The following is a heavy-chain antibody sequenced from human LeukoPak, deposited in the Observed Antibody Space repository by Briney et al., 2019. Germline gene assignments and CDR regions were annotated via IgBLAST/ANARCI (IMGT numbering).Heavy chain of an antibody. CDR3: ARHVEQRLTPFDY. CDR1: GGSISSYY. D-gene: IGHD6-19*01. J-gene: IGHJ4*02. Sequence: SETLSLTCTVSGGSISSYYWSWIRQPPGKGLEWIGYIYYSGSINYNPSLKSRVTISVDTSKNQFSLKLSSVTAADTAVYYCARHVEQRLTPFDYWGQGILVTVSS. V-gene: IGHV4-59*08. CDR2: IYYSGSI.